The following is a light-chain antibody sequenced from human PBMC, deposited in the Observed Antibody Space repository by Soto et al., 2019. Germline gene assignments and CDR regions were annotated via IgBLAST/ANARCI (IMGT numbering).Light chain of an antibody. Sequence: AIQLTQSPSSLSASTGDRVAISCRASQGIKSALVWYQQKPGKSPKLLVYDASRREGRVPARFRGSGYGTDFTLTIDSLPPEDLATYDCQHRGTLPLTFGGGTKVEIK. CDR1: QGIKSA. J-gene: IGKJ4*01. V-gene: IGKV1-13*02. CDR2: DAS. CDR3: QHRGTLPLT.